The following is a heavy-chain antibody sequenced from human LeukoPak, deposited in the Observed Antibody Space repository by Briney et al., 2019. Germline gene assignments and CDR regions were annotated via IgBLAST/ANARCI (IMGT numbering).Heavy chain of an antibody. CDR2: INPSGGST. D-gene: IGHD3-10*01. CDR3: ARGRDVLLWFGELLSPSAPDY. CDR1: GYTFTSYY. Sequence: ASVKVSCKASGYTFTSYYMHWVRRAPGQGLEWMGIINPSGGSTSYAQKFQGRVTMTRDTSTSTVHMELSSLRSEDTAVYYCARGRDVLLWFGELLSPSAPDYWGQGTLVTVSS. V-gene: IGHV1-46*01. J-gene: IGHJ4*02.